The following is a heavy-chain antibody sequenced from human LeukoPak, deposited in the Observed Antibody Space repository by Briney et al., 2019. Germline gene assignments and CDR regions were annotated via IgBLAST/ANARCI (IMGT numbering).Heavy chain of an antibody. D-gene: IGHD4-17*01. CDR2: IYSGGTT. J-gene: IGHJ3*02. Sequence: PVGSLRLSCLAAGFTVSGNYMTWVRQAPGKGLEWVSVIYSGGTTHYGDSVTGRFTISRDNSKNTLYLQMNSLRAEDTAVYYCARERVTTVTTYALDIWGQGTMVTVSS. V-gene: IGHV3-53*01. CDR3: ARERVTTVTTYALDI. CDR1: GFTVSGNY.